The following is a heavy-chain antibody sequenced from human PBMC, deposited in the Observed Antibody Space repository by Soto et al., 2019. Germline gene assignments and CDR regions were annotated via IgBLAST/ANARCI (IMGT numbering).Heavy chain of an antibody. CDR3: TIDHRVTAAGPVFDS. CDR1: GDTVSNKSAA. D-gene: IGHD6-13*01. Sequence: PSQTLSLTCAISGDTVSNKSAAWNWIRQSPSRGLEWLGRTYYRSRWYSDYEGSVKSRIAINPDTSKNQFSLQLNSVTPDDTAVYYCTIDHRVTAAGPVFDSWGQGTLLTVSS. J-gene: IGHJ4*02. CDR2: TYYRSRWYS. V-gene: IGHV6-1*01.